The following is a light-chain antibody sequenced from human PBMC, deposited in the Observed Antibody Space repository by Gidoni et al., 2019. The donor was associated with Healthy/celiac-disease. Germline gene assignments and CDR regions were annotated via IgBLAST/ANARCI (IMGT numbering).Light chain of an antibody. V-gene: IGKV4-1*01. CDR2: WAS. CDR3: QQYYSTCS. CDR1: QSVLYISNNKNY. J-gene: IGKJ2*04. Sequence: DIVMTQSPDSLAVSLGERATINCKSSQSVLYISNNKNYLAWYQQKPGQPPKLLIYWASTRESGVPDRFSGSGSGTDFTLTISSLQAEDVAVYYCQQYYSTCSFGQGTKLEIK.